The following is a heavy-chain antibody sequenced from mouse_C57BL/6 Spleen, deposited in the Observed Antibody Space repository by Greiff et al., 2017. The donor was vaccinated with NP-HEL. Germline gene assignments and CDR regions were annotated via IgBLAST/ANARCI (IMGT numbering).Heavy chain of an antibody. CDR3: ARYNYRDYAMDY. J-gene: IGHJ4*01. Sequence: DVKLQESGPGLAKPSQSLSLTCSVSGYSITSDYWNWIRKFPGNKLEYMGYISYSGSTYYNPSLKSRISITRDTSKNHYYLQLNSVITEDKATYYCARYNYRDYAMDYWGQGTSVTVAS. CDR1: GYSITSDY. CDR2: ISYSGST. V-gene: IGHV3-8*01. D-gene: IGHD1-1*02.